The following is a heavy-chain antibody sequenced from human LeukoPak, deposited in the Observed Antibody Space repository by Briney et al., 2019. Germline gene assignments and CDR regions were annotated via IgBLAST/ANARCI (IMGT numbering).Heavy chain of an antibody. CDR3: ARVAHTHRNTDPGYGY. V-gene: IGHV1-8*01. CDR2: MNPNSGNT. Sequence: ASVKVSCKASGYTFTSYDINWVRQATGQGLEWMGWMNPNSGNTGYAQKFQGRVTMTRNTSISTAYMELSSLRSEDTAVYYCARVAHTHRNTDPGYGYWGQGTLVTVSS. J-gene: IGHJ4*02. D-gene: IGHD1-14*01. CDR1: GYTFTSYD.